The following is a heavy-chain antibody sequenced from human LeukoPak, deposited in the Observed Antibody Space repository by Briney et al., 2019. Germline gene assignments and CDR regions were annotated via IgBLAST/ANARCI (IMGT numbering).Heavy chain of an antibody. J-gene: IGHJ6*02. CDR1: GDSVSSHSSA. D-gene: IGHD2-2*01. V-gene: IGHV6-1*01. CDR3: ARDPAYNYGIDV. Sequence: SQTLSLTCAISGDSVSSHSSAWNWIRQSPSRGLEWLGRTYYRSKWYHDYAVPVRSRISINPDTSKNQFSLQLTSVTPEDTAVYHCARDPAYNYGIDVWGQGTTVTVSS. CDR2: TYYRSKWYH.